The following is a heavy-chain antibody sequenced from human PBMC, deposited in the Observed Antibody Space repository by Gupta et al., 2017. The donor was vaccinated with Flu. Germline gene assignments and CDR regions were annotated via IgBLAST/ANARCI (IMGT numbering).Heavy chain of an antibody. CDR2: ISSSSSYI. D-gene: IGHD3-22*01. Sequence: EVQLVESGGGLVKPGGSLRLSCAASGFPFRTYSMNWVRQAPGKGLEWVSPISSSSSYIYYADSVKGRFTVSRDNAKNSLYLQMDSLRAEDTAVYHCARSFAFDRSAYYDYWGQGTLVTVSS. V-gene: IGHV3-21*01. J-gene: IGHJ4*02. CDR3: ARSFAFDRSAYYDY. CDR1: GFPFRTYS.